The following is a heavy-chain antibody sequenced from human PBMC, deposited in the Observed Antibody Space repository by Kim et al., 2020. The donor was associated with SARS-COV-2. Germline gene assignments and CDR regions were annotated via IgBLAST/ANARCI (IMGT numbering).Heavy chain of an antibody. CDR2: ISGSGGST. D-gene: IGHD5-18*01. V-gene: IGHV3-23*01. CDR3: AKDRTYSYELYYYYYYGMDV. J-gene: IGHJ6*02. CDR1: GFTFSSYA. Sequence: GGSLRLSCAASGFTFSSYAMSWVRQAPGKGLEWVSAISGSGGSTYYADSVKGRFTISRDNSKNTLYLQMNSLRAEDTAVYYCAKDRTYSYELYYYYYYGMDVCGQGTTVTVSS.